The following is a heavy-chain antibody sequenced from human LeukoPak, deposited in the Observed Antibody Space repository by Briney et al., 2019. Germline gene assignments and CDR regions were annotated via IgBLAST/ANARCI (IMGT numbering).Heavy chain of an antibody. CDR2: IWYDGSNK. CDR1: GFTFSSYG. CDR3: ARDRWELPHYYYYGLDV. Sequence: GGSLRLSCAASGFTFSSYGMHWVRQAPGKGLEWVAVIWYDGSNKYYADSVKGRFTISRDNSKNTLYLQMNSLRAEDTAVYYCARDRWELPHYYYYGLDVWGQGTTVTVSS. D-gene: IGHD1-26*01. V-gene: IGHV3-33*01. J-gene: IGHJ6*02.